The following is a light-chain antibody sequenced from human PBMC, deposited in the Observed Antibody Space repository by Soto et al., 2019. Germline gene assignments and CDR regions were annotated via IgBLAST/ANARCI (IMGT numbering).Light chain of an antibody. CDR2: AAS. CDR1: QGITDF. Sequence: DIQLTQSPSFLSASVGDRVTISCRASQGITDFLAWYQKKPGKAPKLLIYAASTLQSGVPSRFSGSASGTEFTLTISSLQPEDFETYFCQQFNLYPLNFGGGTMLESK. CDR3: QQFNLYPLN. V-gene: IGKV1-9*01. J-gene: IGKJ4*01.